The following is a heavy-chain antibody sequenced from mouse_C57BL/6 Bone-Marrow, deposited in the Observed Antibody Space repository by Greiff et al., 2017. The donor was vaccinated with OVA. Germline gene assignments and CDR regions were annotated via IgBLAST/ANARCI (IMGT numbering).Heavy chain of an antibody. CDR3: ARHRGNYVRMDY. Sequence: EVKLVESGGGLVQPGGSLKLSCAASGFTFSDYYMYWVRQTPEKRLEWVAYISNGGGSTYSPDTVKGRFTISRDNAKNTLYLQMSRLKSEDTAMYYCARHRGNYVRMDYWGQGTSVTVSS. D-gene: IGHD2-1*01. J-gene: IGHJ4*01. CDR1: GFTFSDYY. CDR2: ISNGGGST. V-gene: IGHV5-12*01.